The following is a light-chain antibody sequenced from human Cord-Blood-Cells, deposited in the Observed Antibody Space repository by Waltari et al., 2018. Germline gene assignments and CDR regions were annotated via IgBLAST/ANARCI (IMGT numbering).Light chain of an antibody. CDR3: QQYNNWLT. J-gene: IGKJ4*01. Sequence: EIVMTQSPATMSVSQGERATLSCRASQSVSSNLAWYQQKPGQAPRLLIYGASTRATGIPSRFSGSGSGTEVTLTISSLQSEDFAVYYCQQYNNWLTFGGGTKVEIK. CDR1: QSVSSN. V-gene: IGKV3-15*01. CDR2: GAS.